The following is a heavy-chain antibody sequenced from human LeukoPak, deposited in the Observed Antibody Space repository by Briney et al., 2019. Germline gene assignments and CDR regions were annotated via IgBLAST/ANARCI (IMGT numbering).Heavy chain of an antibody. CDR2: TYYRSKWYN. J-gene: IGHJ6*02. CDR1: GDSVSSNSAA. Sequence: SQTLSLTCAISGDSVSSNSAAWNWIRQSPSGGLEWLGRTYYRSKWYNDYAVSVKSRITINPDTSKNQFSLQLNSVTPEDTAVYYCARDQPLIRYYYYGMDVWGQGTTVTVSS. D-gene: IGHD2-2*01. CDR3: ARDQPLIRYYYYGMDV. V-gene: IGHV6-1*01.